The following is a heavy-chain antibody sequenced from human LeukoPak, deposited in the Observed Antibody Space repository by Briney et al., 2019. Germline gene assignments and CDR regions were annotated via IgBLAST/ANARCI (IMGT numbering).Heavy chain of an antibody. CDR1: GFNFGSYW. J-gene: IGHJ4*02. CDR2: MKHDGIEE. Sequence: GGSLRLSCAASGFNFGSYWMAWVRQAPGKGLEWVANMKHDGIEEYYVGSVKGRFTISRDNAKNSLYLQMNSLRAEDTAVYYCAREGREGYNYPALDFWGRGIPVTVSS. D-gene: IGHD5-24*01. V-gene: IGHV3-7*05. CDR3: AREGREGYNYPALDF.